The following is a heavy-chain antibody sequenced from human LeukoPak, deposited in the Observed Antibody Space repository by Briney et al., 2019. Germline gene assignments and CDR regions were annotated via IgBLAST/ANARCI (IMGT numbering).Heavy chain of an antibody. CDR2: IHPGDSET. Sequence: GESLKISCKGSGYRFSSYWIGWVRQMPGKGLEWMGIIHPGDSETRYSPSFQGQVTISADKSISTAYLQWSSLKASDTAMYYRVRALGYCTSGSCYYYDYWGQGTLVTVSS. D-gene: IGHD2-15*01. CDR3: VRALGYCTSGSCYYYDY. J-gene: IGHJ4*02. V-gene: IGHV5-51*01. CDR1: GYRFSSYW.